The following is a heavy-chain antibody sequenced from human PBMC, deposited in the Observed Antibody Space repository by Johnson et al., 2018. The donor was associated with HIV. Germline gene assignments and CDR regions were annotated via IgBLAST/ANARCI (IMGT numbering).Heavy chain of an antibody. D-gene: IGHD3-9*01. CDR3: ARDPYYDFLTGPRDAFDI. Sequence: VQLVESGGGLVQPGGSLRLSCAASGFTVSNYYMTWVRQSPGKGLEWVSVIYSGGSTYYEDSVKGRFTISRDTSKNTLYLQMNSLRAEDTAVYYCARDPYYDFLTGPRDAFDIWGQGTMVTVSS. CDR2: IYSGGST. CDR1: GFTVSNYY. V-gene: IGHV3-66*01. J-gene: IGHJ3*02.